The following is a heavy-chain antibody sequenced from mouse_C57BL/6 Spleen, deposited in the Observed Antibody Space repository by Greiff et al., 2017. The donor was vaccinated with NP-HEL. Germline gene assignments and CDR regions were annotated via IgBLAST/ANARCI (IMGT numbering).Heavy chain of an antibody. CDR1: GFTFSDYG. J-gene: IGHJ2*01. D-gene: IGHD1-1*01. V-gene: IGHV5-17*01. Sequence: EVKLMESGGGLVKPGGSLKLSCAASGFTFSDYGMHWVRQASEKGLVWVAYISSGSSTIYYADTVKGRFTISRDNAKNTLFLQMTSLRSEDTAMYYCARIGLLRPYYFDYWGQGTTLTVSS. CDR2: ISSGSSTI. CDR3: ARIGLLRPYYFDY.